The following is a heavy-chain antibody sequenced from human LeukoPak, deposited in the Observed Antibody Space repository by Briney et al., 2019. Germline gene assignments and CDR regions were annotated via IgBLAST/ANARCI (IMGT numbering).Heavy chain of an antibody. Sequence: ASVSVSCKAAGYSFISYYIDWVWHAPGQGREWMGIINPGGGSTTYAQKFQGRVTMTRDTSTSTVYMELSSLRSEDTAIYYCARGGAICYFDYWGQGTLVTVSS. D-gene: IGHD2-21*01. CDR1: GYSFISYY. V-gene: IGHV1-46*01. CDR3: ARGGAICYFDY. J-gene: IGHJ4*02. CDR2: INPGGGST.